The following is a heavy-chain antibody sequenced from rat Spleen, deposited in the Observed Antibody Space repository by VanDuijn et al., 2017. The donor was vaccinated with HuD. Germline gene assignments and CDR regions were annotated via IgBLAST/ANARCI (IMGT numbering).Heavy chain of an antibody. D-gene: IGHD1-1*01. CDR3: ARPRFITTVVADFDY. Sequence: EVKLVESGGGLVQPGRSLKLSCAASGFTFNNYWMTWIRQAPGKGLEWIASITNTGDSTYYPDSVKGRFTISRDNAKSTLYLQMNSLRSEDTATYYCARPRFITTVVADFDYWGQGVMVTVSS. J-gene: IGHJ2*01. CDR1: GFTFNNYW. V-gene: IGHV5-31*01. CDR2: ITNTGDST.